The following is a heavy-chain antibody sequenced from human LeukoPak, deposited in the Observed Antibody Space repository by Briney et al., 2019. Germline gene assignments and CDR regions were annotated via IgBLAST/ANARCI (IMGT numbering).Heavy chain of an antibody. CDR3: TRDFRFGESPLDY. CDR1: GFTFGDYA. Sequence: GGSLRLSCTASGFTFGDYAMSWVRQAPGKGLEWVGFIRSKAYGGTTEYAASVKGRFTISRDDSKSIAYLQMNSLKTEDTAVYYCTRDFRFGESPLDYWGQGTLVTVSS. CDR2: IRSKAYGGTT. V-gene: IGHV3-49*04. J-gene: IGHJ4*02. D-gene: IGHD3-10*01.